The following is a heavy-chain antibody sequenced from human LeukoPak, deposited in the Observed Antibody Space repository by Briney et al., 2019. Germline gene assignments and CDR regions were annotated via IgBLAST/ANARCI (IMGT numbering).Heavy chain of an antibody. D-gene: IGHD6-25*01. CDR1: GFIFSTYT. CDR3: ARDRAAFDS. Sequence: PGGSLRLSCAASGFIFSTYTMNWVRKAPGKGLQWVSGITGRGGNTYYADSVEGRFTISRDNSKNTLSLQMDSLRAEDTAIYYCARDRAAFDSWGQGTLVTVSS. CDR2: ITGRGGNT. J-gene: IGHJ4*02. V-gene: IGHV3-23*01.